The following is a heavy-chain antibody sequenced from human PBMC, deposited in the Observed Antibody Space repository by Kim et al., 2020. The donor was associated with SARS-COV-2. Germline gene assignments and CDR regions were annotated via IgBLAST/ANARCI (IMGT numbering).Heavy chain of an antibody. D-gene: IGHD3-10*01. Sequence: GESLKISCKGSGYSFTSYWIGWVRQMPGKGLEWMGIIYPGDSDTRYSPSFQGQVTISADKSISTAYLQWSSLKASDTAMYYCARLTTPDYGSGSQPDYWGQGTLVTVSS. V-gene: IGHV5-51*01. J-gene: IGHJ4*02. CDR2: IYPGDSDT. CDR1: GYSFTSYW. CDR3: ARLTTPDYGSGSQPDY.